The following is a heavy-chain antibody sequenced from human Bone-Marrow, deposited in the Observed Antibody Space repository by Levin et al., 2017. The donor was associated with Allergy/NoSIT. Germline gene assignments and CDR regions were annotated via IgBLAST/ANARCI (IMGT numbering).Heavy chain of an antibody. CDR3: ARKQLVLGYFDL. Sequence: GGSLRLSCAASGFTVSSKYMSWVRQAPGKGLEWVSVIYSDGNTYYADSVRGRFIISRDNSKNTLYLQMNSLRAEDTAVYYCARKQLVLGYFDLWGRGTLVTVSS. D-gene: IGHD6-13*01. CDR2: IYSDGNT. CDR1: GFTVSSKY. J-gene: IGHJ2*01. V-gene: IGHV3-53*01.